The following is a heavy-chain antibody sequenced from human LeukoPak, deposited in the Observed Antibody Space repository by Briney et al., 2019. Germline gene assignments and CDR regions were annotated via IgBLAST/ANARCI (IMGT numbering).Heavy chain of an antibody. J-gene: IGHJ5*02. Sequence: GASVKVSCKASGYTFTSYDINWVRQATGQGLEWVGWMNPNSGNTGYAQKFQGRVTMTRNTSISTAYMELSSLRSEDTAVYYCARGFDYSNYFDPWGQGTLVTVSS. D-gene: IGHD4-11*01. CDR3: ARGFDYSNYFDP. CDR2: MNPNSGNT. V-gene: IGHV1-8*01. CDR1: GYTFTSYD.